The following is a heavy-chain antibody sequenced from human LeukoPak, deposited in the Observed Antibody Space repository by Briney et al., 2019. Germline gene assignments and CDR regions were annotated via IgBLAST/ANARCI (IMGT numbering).Heavy chain of an antibody. D-gene: IGHD6-25*01. V-gene: IGHV6-1*01. J-gene: IGHJ4*02. CDR1: GDSVSSNSAA. CDR2: TYYRSKWYN. CDR3: AREGIAAGLSLRTGAAYYFDY. Sequence: SQTLSLTCAISGDSVSSNSAAWNWIRQSPSRGLEWLGRTYYRSKWYNDYAVSVKSRITINPDTSKNQFSLQLNSVTPEDTAVYYCAREGIAAGLSLRTGAAYYFDYWGQGTLVTVSS.